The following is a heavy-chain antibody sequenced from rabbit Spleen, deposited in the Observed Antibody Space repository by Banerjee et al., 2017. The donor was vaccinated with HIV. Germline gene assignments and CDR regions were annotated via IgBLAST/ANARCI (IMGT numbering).Heavy chain of an antibody. D-gene: IGHD2-1*01. CDR1: GFSFSSSYY. CDR3: VRDLGYDDDSEKGYFNL. CDR2: IYTGSSGDT. V-gene: IGHV1S45*01. Sequence: QEQLVESGGGLVQPGGSLKLTCTASGFSFSSSYYMCWVRQAPGKGLEWIGCIYTGSSGDTYYASWAKGRFTISKTSSTTVTLQMTSLTAADTATYFCVRDLGYDDDSEKGYFNLWGPGTLVTVS. J-gene: IGHJ4*01.